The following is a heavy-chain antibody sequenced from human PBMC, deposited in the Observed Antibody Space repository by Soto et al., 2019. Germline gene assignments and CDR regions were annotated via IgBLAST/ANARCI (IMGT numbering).Heavy chain of an antibody. CDR1: GGTFSSYA. CDR2: IIPIFGTA. D-gene: IGHD3-22*01. J-gene: IGHJ3*02. V-gene: IGHV1-69*13. Sequence: SVKVACKASGGTFSSYAISWVRQAPGQGLEWMGGIIPIFGTANYAQKFQGRVTITADESTSTAYMELSSLRSEDTAVYYCAREARITMILRAFDIWGQGTMVTVSS. CDR3: AREARITMILRAFDI.